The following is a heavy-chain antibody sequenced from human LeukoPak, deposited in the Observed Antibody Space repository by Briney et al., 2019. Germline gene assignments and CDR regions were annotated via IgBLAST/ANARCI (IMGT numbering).Heavy chain of an antibody. CDR1: VFTFSSYA. D-gene: IGHD6-6*01. CDR3: ARGGSIAAPPIDY. V-gene: IGHV3-64*01. Sequence: TGGSLRLSCAASVFTFSSYAMHWVRQSPGKGLEYVSAISSNGCSTYYANSVKGRFTISRDNSKNTLFLQMGSLRAEDMAVYYCARGGSIAAPPIDYWGEGTLVTVSS. J-gene: IGHJ4*02. CDR2: ISSNGCST.